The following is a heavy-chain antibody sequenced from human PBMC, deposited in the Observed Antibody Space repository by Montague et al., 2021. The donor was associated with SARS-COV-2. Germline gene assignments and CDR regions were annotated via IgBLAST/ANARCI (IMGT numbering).Heavy chain of an antibody. CDR2: ISSSSSYI. J-gene: IGHJ4*02. CDR3: ARGSGWFLEEHYFDY. D-gene: IGHD6-19*01. Sequence: SLRLSCAASGFTFSSYSMNWVRQAPGKGLEWVSSISSSSSYIYYADSVKGRFTIPRDNAKNSLYLQMNSLRAEDTAVYYCARGSGWFLEEHYFDYWGQGTLVTVSS. CDR1: GFTFSSYS. V-gene: IGHV3-21*04.